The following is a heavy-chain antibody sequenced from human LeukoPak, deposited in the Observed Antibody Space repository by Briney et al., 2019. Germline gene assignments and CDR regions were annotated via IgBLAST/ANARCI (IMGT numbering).Heavy chain of an antibody. V-gene: IGHV3-30*02. J-gene: IGHJ4*02. CDR2: IRYDGSNK. CDR1: GFTFSSYG. D-gene: IGHD3-16*01. CDR3: ANPEGVLGPGGQNYFDY. Sequence: GGSLRLSCAASGFTFSSYGMHWVRQAPGKGLEWVAFIRYDGSNKYYADSVKGRFTISRDNSKNTLYLQMNSLRAEDTAVYYCANPEGVLGPGGQNYFDYWGQGTLVTVSS.